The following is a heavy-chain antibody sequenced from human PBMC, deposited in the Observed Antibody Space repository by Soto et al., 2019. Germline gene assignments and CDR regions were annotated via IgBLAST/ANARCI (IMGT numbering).Heavy chain of an antibody. J-gene: IGHJ6*02. D-gene: IGHD6-13*01. CDR2: IYYTGST. V-gene: IGHV4-59*01. Sequence: SETLSLTCTVSGGSIINYYWSWIRQPPGMGLEWIGYIYYTGSTNYNPSLKSRVTISVDTSKNQFSLKLSSVTAADTAVYYCARVGSRLYLGMDVWGQGTTVTVTS. CDR3: ARVGSRLYLGMDV. CDR1: GGSIINYY.